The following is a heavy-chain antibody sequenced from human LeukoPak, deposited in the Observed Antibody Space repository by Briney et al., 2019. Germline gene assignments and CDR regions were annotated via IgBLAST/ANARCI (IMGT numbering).Heavy chain of an antibody. J-gene: IGHJ4*02. CDR3: ARVAAAPGY. Sequence: GGSLRLSCAASGFTVSSNYMSWVRQAPGKGLEWVAVISYDGSNKYYADSVKGRFTISRDNSKNTLYLQMNSLRAEDTAVYYCARVAAAPGYWGQGTLVTVSS. CDR1: GFTVSSNY. CDR2: ISYDGSNK. V-gene: IGHV3-30-3*01. D-gene: IGHD6-13*01.